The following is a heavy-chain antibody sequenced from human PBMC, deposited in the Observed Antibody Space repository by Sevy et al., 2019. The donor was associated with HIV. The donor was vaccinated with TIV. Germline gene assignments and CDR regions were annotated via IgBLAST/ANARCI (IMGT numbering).Heavy chain of an antibody. CDR3: AKGGSKTPYYYYGMDV. J-gene: IGHJ6*02. CDR2: ISGSGGST. Sequence: GGSLRLSCAASGFTFSSYAMSWVRQAPGKGLEWVSAISGSGGSTYYADSVEGRFTISRDNSKNTLYLQMNSLRAEDTAVYYCAKGGSKTPYYYYGMDVWGQGTTVTVSS. CDR1: GFTFSSYA. V-gene: IGHV3-23*01.